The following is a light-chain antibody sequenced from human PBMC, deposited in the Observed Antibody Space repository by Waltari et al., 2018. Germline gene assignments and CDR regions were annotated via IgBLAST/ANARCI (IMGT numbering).Light chain of an antibody. V-gene: IGKV1-5*03. J-gene: IGKJ2*01. CDR1: ESISTW. CDR3: QQYSYFST. Sequence: DIQMTQSPSTLSTSVGDRVTITCRASESISTWVAWYQQKPGQAPKLLIYRKSNLQSGVPPRFSGSGSGTEFTLTIRSLQPGDFATYFCQQYSYFSTFGQGTKLEIK. CDR2: RKS.